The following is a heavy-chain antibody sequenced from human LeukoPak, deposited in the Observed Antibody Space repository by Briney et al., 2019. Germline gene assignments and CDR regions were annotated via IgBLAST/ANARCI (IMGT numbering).Heavy chain of an antibody. CDR2: INHSGST. Sequence: SETLSLTCAVYGGSFSGYYWSWIRQPPGKGLEWIGEINHSGSTNYNPSLKSRVTISVDTSKNQFSLKLSSVTAADTAVYYCARHGGLWFGEFASGDDAFDIWGQGTMVTVSS. CDR1: GGSFSGYY. CDR3: ARHGGLWFGEFASGDDAFDI. V-gene: IGHV4-34*01. J-gene: IGHJ3*02. D-gene: IGHD3-10*01.